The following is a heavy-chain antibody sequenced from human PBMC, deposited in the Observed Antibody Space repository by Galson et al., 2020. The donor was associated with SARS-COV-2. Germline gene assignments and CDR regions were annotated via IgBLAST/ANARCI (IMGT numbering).Heavy chain of an antibody. CDR1: GSTFTGYY. CDR3: ARDGTAMVTNGVDI. V-gene: IGHV1-2*02. D-gene: IGHD5-18*01. Sequence: ASVTVSCKASGSTFTGYYMHWVRQAPGQGLEWMGWINPNSGGTNYAQKFQGRVTMTRDTSISIAYMELSRLRSDDRAVYYCARDGTAMVTNGVDIWGQGTMVTVSS. J-gene: IGHJ3*02. CDR2: INPNSGGT.